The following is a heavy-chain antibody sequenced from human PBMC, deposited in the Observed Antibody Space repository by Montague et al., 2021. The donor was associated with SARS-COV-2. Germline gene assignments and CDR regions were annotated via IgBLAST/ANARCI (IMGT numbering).Heavy chain of an antibody. Sequence: SETLSLTCTVSGGSISGYYWSWIRQSPGKGLEWIGYIYYSGSTKXXPFLESRVTVSVDRSKNQVSLKLSSVTPADTAVYYCARLFRSCSNGVCRTYYYYAMDVWGQGTTVTVSS. V-gene: IGHV4-59*01. J-gene: IGHJ6*02. CDR2: IYYSGST. CDR1: GGSISGYY. CDR3: ARLFRSCSNGVCRTYYYYAMDV. D-gene: IGHD2-8*01.